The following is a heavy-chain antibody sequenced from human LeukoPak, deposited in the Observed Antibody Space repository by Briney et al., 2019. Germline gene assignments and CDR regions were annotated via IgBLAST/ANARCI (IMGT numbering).Heavy chain of an antibody. D-gene: IGHD5-24*01. CDR2: IYYTGST. V-gene: IGHV4-59*08. J-gene: IGHJ4*02. Sequence: SETLSLTCTVSGGSIGSYYWSWIRQPPGKGLEWIGYIYYTGSTNYNPSLKSRLTISVDTSRNQFSLKLSSATAADTAVYYCARLGDGCNFDYCGQGTLVTVSS. CDR1: GGSIGSYY. CDR3: ARLGDGCNFDY.